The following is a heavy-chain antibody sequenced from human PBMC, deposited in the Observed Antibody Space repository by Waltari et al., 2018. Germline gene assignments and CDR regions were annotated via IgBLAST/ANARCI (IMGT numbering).Heavy chain of an antibody. Sequence: QVQLQQWGAGLLKPSETLSLTCAVYGGSFSGYYWSWIRQPPGKGLEWIGEINHSGSTNYNPSLKSRVTISVDTSKNQFSLKLSSVTAADTAVYYRARGTYCTNGVCYSWFDPWGQGTLVTVSS. V-gene: IGHV4-34*01. CDR3: ARGTYCTNGVCYSWFDP. J-gene: IGHJ5*02. CDR1: GGSFSGYY. D-gene: IGHD2-8*01. CDR2: INHSGST.